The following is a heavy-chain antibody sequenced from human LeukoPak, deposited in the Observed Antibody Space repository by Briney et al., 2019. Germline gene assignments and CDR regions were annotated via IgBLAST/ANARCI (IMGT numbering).Heavy chain of an antibody. D-gene: IGHD3-10*01. CDR1: GFTFSRHG. J-gene: IGHJ3*02. V-gene: IGHV3-21*01. CDR2: IDTTSSYI. Sequence: KTGGSLRLCCAASGFTFSRHGTNWVRQAPGKGLEWVSFIDTTSSYIYYADSMKGRFTISRDNAKNSLYLEMNSLRAEDTAVYYCARGRSITILRGVAISDGFDMWGQGTMVIVSS. CDR3: ARGRSITILRGVAISDGFDM.